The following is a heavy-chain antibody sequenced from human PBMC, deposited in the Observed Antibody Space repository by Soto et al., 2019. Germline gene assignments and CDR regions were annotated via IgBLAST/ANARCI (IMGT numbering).Heavy chain of an antibody. Sequence: SETLSLTCAVSGGSISSGGYSWSWIRQPPGKGLEWIGYIYHSGSTYYNPSLKSRVTISVDRSKNQFSLKLSSVTAADTAVYYCARSRYYYYDSSGYFLYFDYWGQGTLVTVSS. CDR1: GGSISSGGYS. J-gene: IGHJ4*02. CDR3: ARSRYYYYDSSGYFLYFDY. V-gene: IGHV4-30-2*01. CDR2: IYHSGST. D-gene: IGHD3-22*01.